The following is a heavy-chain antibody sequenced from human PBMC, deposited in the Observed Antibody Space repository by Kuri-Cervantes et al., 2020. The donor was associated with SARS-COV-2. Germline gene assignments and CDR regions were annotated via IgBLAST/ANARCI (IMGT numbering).Heavy chain of an antibody. V-gene: IGHV3-21*04. CDR1: GFTFSSYN. CDR3: AKPKPTFIVVPAASYYYMDV. CDR2: ISSSRNYI. D-gene: IGHD2-2*01. Sequence: GGSLRLSCAASGFTFSSYNMDWVRQAPGKGLEWVSSISSSRNYIYYADSVRGRFTISRDNAKNSLYLQMNSLRAEDTAVYYCAKPKPTFIVVPAASYYYMDVWGKGTTVTVSS. J-gene: IGHJ6*03.